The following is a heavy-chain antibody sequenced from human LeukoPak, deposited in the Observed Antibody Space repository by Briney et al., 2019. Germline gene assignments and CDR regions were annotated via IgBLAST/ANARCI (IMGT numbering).Heavy chain of an antibody. J-gene: IGHJ4*02. CDR3: AKDYDPVWWGTDY. CDR2: ISGSGGST. V-gene: IGHV3-23*01. Sequence: GGSLRLSCAASGFTFGIYAMSWVRQAPGKGLEWVSAISGSGGSTYYADSVKGRFTISRDNSKNTLYLQMNSLRAEDTAVYYCAKDYDPVWWGTDYWGQGTLVSV. D-gene: IGHD3-16*01. CDR1: GFTFGIYA.